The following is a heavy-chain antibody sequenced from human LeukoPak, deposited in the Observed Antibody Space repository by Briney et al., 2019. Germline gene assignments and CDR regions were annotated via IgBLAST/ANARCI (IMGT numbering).Heavy chain of an antibody. Sequence: GGSLRLSCAASGFTFSSYEMNWGRQAPGKGLEWVSYISSSGSTMYYADSVKGRFAISRDNAKKSLYLQMNSLRAEDTAVYYCAREISVAGAYYYYGMDVWGKGTTVTVSS. J-gene: IGHJ6*04. CDR1: GFTFSSYE. CDR2: ISSSGSTM. V-gene: IGHV3-48*03. CDR3: AREISVAGAYYYYGMDV. D-gene: IGHD6-19*01.